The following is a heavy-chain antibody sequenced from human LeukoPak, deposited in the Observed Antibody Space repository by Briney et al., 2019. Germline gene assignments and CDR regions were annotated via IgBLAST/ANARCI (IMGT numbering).Heavy chain of an antibody. D-gene: IGHD1-26*01. CDR3: ARIRGVGATGPHFDY. CDR2: IDWDDDK. V-gene: IGHV2-70*18. J-gene: IGHJ4*02. Sequence: TLSLTCTVSGYSISSGYYWGWIRQPPGKALEWLALIDWDDDKYYSTSLKTRLTISKDTSKNQVVLTMTNMDPVDTATYYCARIRGVGATGPHFDYWGQGTLVTVSS. CDR1: GYSISSGYYW.